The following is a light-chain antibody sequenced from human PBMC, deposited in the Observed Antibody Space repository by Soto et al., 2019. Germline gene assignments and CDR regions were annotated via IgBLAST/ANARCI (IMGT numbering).Light chain of an antibody. J-gene: IGKJ1*01. CDR3: QQYGSSPWT. Sequence: EIVFTQSPSTLSLSRGERATLSCRASQSVSSYLAWYQQKPGQAPRLLIYDASNRATGIPARFSGSGSGTDFTLTISSLEPEDFAVYYCQQYGSSPWTFGQGTKVDI. CDR2: DAS. V-gene: IGKV3-11*01. CDR1: QSVSSY.